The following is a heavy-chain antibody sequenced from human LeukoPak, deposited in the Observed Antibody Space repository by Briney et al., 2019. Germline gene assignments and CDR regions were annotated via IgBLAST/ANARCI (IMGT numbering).Heavy chain of an antibody. CDR2: INHSGST. J-gene: IGHJ5*02. CDR3: ARGGNFWSGYYPHRFDP. CDR1: GGSFSGYY. D-gene: IGHD3-3*01. V-gene: IGHV4-34*01. Sequence: SETLSPTCAVYGGSFSGYYWSWIRQPPGKGLEWIGEINHSGSTNYNPSLKSRVTISVDTSKNQFSLKLSSVTAADTAVYYCARGGNFWSGYYPHRFDPWGQGTLVTVSS.